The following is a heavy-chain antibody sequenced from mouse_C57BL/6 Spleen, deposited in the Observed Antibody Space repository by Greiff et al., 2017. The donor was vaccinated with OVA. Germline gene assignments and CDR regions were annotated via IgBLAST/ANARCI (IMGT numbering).Heavy chain of an antibody. CDR3: ARSPMVTPYYYAMDY. D-gene: IGHD2-2*01. V-gene: IGHV1-52*01. CDR2: IDPSDSET. CDR1: GYTFTSYW. Sequence: VQLQQPGAELVRPGSSVKLSCKASGYTFTSYWMHWVKQRPIQGLEWIGNIDPSDSETHYNQKFKDKATLTVDKSSSTAYMQLSSLTSEDSAVYYGARSPMVTPYYYAMDYWGQGTSVTVSS. J-gene: IGHJ4*01.